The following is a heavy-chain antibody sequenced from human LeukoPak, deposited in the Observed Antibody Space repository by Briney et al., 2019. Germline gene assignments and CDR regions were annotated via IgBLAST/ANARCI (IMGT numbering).Heavy chain of an antibody. CDR3: ARLFGGVTTFDY. CDR2: LWPEGSDK. D-gene: IGHD4-17*01. V-gene: IGHV3-7*01. CDR1: GFSFSTYY. Sequence: GGSLRLSCAASGFSFSTYYMSWVRQGPGKGLEWVATLWPEGSDKRYVDSVRDRFTIPRDNAKNSLYLQMNSLSAEDTAVYYCARLFGGVTTFDYWGQGALVAVSS. J-gene: IGHJ4*02.